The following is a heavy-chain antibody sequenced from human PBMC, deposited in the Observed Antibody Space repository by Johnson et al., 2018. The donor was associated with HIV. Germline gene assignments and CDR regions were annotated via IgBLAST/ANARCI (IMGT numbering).Heavy chain of an antibody. Sequence: VQLVESGGGVVRPGGSLRLSCAASGFNFDDYGMNWVRQVPGAGLEWVSGIKGNGDSTGYADSVKGRFTISRDNAKNSLYLQMNSLRAEDTALYYCVKDQWGKWYSGTYGGAFDIWGQGTMVTVSS. J-gene: IGHJ3*02. CDR3: VKDQWGKWYSGTYGGAFDI. CDR2: IKGNGDST. D-gene: IGHD1-26*01. CDR1: GFNFDDYG. V-gene: IGHV3-20*04.